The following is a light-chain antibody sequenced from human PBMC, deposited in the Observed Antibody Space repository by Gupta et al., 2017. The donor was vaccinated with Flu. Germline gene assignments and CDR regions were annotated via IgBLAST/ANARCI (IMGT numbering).Light chain of an antibody. CDR2: GNT. CDR1: TSNIGAGYD. CDR3: QSYDSSLSGLL. V-gene: IGLV1-40*01. J-gene: IGLJ2*01. Sequence: QSVLTQPPSVSGAPGQRVTISCPGNTSNIGAGYDVHWYQQLPGTAPKLLIYGNTNRPSGVPDRFSGSKSGTSPSLAITGLQADDEADYFCQSYDSSLSGLLFGGGTKLTVL.